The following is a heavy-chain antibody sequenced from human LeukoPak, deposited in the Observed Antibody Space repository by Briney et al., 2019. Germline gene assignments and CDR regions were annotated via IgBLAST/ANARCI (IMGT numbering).Heavy chain of an antibody. V-gene: IGHV3-66*01. D-gene: IGHD3-22*01. CDR1: GFTVSSNY. CDR3: ASEAYYYDSSGPQRDAFDI. Sequence: GGSLRLSCAATGFTVSSNYMSWVRQAPGKGLEWVSVIYSGGSTYYADSVKGRFTISRDNSKNTLYLQMNSLRAEDTAVYYCASEAYYYDSSGPQRDAFDIWGQGTMVTVSS. CDR2: IYSGGST. J-gene: IGHJ3*02.